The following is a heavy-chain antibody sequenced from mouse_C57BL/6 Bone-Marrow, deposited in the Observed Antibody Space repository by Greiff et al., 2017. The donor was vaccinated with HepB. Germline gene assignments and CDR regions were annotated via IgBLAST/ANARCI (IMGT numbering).Heavy chain of an antibody. J-gene: IGHJ2*01. CDR3: ASGVDDYDEDYFDY. CDR1: GFTFSSYA. Sequence: EVKLVESGGGLVKPGGSLKLSCAASGFTFSSYAMSWVRQTPEKRLEWVATISDGGSYTYYPDNVKGRFTISRDNAKNNLYLQMSHLKSEDTAMYYCASGVDDYDEDYFDYWGQGTTLTVSS. CDR2: ISDGGSYT. V-gene: IGHV5-4*03. D-gene: IGHD2-4*01.